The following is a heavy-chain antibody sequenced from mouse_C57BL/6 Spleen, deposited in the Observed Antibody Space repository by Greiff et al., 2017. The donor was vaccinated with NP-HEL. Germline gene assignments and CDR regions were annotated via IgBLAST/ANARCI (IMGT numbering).Heavy chain of an antibody. J-gene: IGHJ1*03. CDR3: ASPYYYGSSYDFDV. V-gene: IGHV1-80*01. D-gene: IGHD1-1*01. Sequence: VQLQQSGAELVKPGASVKISCKASGYAFSSYWMNWVKQRPGKGLEWIGQIYPGDGDTNYNGKFKGKATLTADKSSSTAYMQLSSLTSEDSAVYCGASPYYYGSSYDFDVWGTGTTVTVSS. CDR1: GYAFSSYW. CDR2: IYPGDGDT.